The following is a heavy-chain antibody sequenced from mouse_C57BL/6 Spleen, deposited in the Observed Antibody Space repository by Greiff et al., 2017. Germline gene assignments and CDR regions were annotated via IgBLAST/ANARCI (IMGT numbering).Heavy chain of an antibody. D-gene: IGHD3-3*01. Sequence: VKLQESGAELARPGASVKLSCKASGYTFTSYGISWVKQRTGQGLEWIGEIYPRSGTTYSNEKFNGKATLTAAKSSSTAYMELRSLTSEYAAVDCSARAEGTGSWFAYWGKGTLVTVSA. J-gene: IGHJ3*01. V-gene: IGHV1-81*01. CDR2: IYPRSGTT. CDR3: ARAEGTGSWFAY. CDR1: GYTFTSYG.